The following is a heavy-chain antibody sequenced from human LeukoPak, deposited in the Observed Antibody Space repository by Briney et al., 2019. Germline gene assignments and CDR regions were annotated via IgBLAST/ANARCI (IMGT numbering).Heavy chain of an antibody. CDR1: GFTLTNYW. Sequence: GESLKISCQDSGFTLTNYWIGWVRQMPGKGLEWMGIIHSTDSHAKYSPSFQGQVTISVDKSISTAYLQWRGLKASDTAMYYCAGARHGDFRWDYWGQGTLVTVSS. J-gene: IGHJ4*02. V-gene: IGHV5-51*01. CDR3: AGARHGDFRWDY. CDR2: IHSTDSHA. D-gene: IGHD4-17*01.